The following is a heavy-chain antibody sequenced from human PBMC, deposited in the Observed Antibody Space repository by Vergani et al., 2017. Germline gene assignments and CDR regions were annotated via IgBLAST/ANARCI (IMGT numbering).Heavy chain of an antibody. CDR2: IYPGDSDT. Sequence: EVQLVQSGAEVKKPGESLQISCKAFGYDFTNYWIGWVRQMPGQGLEWMGIIYPGDSDTRYSPSFQGQVTISADKSISTAYLQWSSLKASDTAMYYCATRRSRGWFDAFDIWGQGTMVTVSS. CDR1: GYDFTNYW. V-gene: IGHV5-51*01. CDR3: ATRRSRGWFDAFDI. J-gene: IGHJ3*02. D-gene: IGHD6-19*01.